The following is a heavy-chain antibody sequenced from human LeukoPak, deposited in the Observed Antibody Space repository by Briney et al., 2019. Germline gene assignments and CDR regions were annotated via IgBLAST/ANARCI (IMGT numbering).Heavy chain of an antibody. CDR3: ASDSGSYSYDYYYYYGMDV. J-gene: IGHJ6*04. Sequence: SVKVSCKASGGTFSSYAISWVRQARGQGLEWMGGIIPIVGTANYAQKFQGRVTITADESTSTAYMELSSLRFEDTAVYYCASDSGSYSYDYYYYYGMDVWGKGTTVTVSS. CDR2: IIPIVGTA. D-gene: IGHD3-10*01. CDR1: GGTFSSYA. V-gene: IGHV1-69*01.